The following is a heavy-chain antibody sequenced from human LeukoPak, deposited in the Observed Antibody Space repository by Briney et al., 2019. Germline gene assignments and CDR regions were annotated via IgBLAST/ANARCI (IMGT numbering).Heavy chain of an antibody. D-gene: IGHD1-26*01. J-gene: IGHJ6*03. CDR1: GFTFNSYC. V-gene: IGHV3-74*01. Sequence: GGSLRLSCAASGFTFNSYCMHWVRQAPGKGLVWVSRISSDESSTIYAPSVKGRFTISRDNAKNTLYLHMHILTVEDTPLYYCAREWEAPGIYFMDVWGKGNTVTVSS. CDR3: AREWEAPGIYFMDV. CDR2: ISSDESST.